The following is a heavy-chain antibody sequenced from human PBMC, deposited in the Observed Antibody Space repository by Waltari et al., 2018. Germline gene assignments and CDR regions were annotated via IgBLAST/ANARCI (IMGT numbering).Heavy chain of an antibody. CDR2: ISSSSSNI. D-gene: IGHD3-10*01. CDR3: ARGVYYGSGTSY. CDR1: GFTFSSDS. V-gene: IGHV3-48*04. Sequence: EVQLVESGGGLVQPGGSLRLSCAASGFTFSSDSMTWVRQAPGTGLEWVSYISSSSSNIYYADSVKGRFTTSRDNAKNSLYLQMNSLRAEDTAVYYCARGVYYGSGTSYWGQGTLVTVSS. J-gene: IGHJ4*02.